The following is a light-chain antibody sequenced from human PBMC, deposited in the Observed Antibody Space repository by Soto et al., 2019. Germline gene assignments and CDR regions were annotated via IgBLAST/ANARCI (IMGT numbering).Light chain of an antibody. CDR2: KTS. CDR1: QSLNNW. J-gene: IGKJ4*01. Sequence: DIQMTQPPYTLSAPVGDRVTITCRASQSLNNWLAWYQQKPGKAPKLLIYKTSDLESGGPSSVSGRGSGTEFSHTFSSLQLDDFATYYCQRYKSFSLTFGGGTRLDVK. V-gene: IGKV1-5*03. CDR3: QRYKSFSLT.